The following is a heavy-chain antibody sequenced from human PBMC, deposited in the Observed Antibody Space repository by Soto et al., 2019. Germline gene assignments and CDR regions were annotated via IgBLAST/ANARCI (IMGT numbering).Heavy chain of an antibody. V-gene: IGHV4-59*08. J-gene: IGHJ4*02. D-gene: IGHD5-18*01. Sequence: SETLSLXCTVSGVSISSYYWSWIRQPPGKGLEWIGYIYYSGSTNYNPSLKSRVTISVDTSKNQFSLKLSSVTAADTAVYYCARLEESGYSYGPYFDYWGQGTLVTVSS. CDR3: ARLEESGYSYGPYFDY. CDR2: IYYSGST. CDR1: GVSISSYY.